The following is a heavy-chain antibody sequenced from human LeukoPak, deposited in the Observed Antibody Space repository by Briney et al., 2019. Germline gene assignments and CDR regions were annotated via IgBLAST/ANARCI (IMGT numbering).Heavy chain of an antibody. V-gene: IGHV4-39*07. CDR2: IYYSGST. Sequence: SETLSLTCTVSGGSISSSSYYWGWIRQPPGKGLEWIGSIYYSGSTYYNPSLKSRVTMSVDTSKNQFSLKLSSVTAADTAVYYCAITYYYDSSGYYYPSGPFDYWGQGTLVTVSS. CDR1: GGSISSSSYY. J-gene: IGHJ4*02. CDR3: AITYYYDSSGYYYPSGPFDY. D-gene: IGHD3-22*01.